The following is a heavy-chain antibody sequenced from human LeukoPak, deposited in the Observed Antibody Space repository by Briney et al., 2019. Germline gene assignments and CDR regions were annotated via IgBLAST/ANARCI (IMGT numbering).Heavy chain of an antibody. Sequence: GGSLRLSCAATGFTFTTYGMSWVRQAPGKGLEWVSSISSSGGSTYYADSVKGRFTISRDNSKNTLFLQMNSLRGEDTAFYYSAKPKTSPPRYFDLWGRGTLVTVSS. CDR3: AKPKTSPPRYFDL. CDR1: GFTFTTYG. D-gene: IGHD2-2*01. J-gene: IGHJ2*01. V-gene: IGHV3-23*01. CDR2: ISSSGGST.